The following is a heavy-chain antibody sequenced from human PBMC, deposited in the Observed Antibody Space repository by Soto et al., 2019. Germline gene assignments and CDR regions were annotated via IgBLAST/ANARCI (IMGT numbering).Heavy chain of an antibody. D-gene: IGHD6-19*01. CDR2: INAGNGNT. CDR1: GYTFTSYA. J-gene: IGHJ3*02. Sequence: ASVKVSCKASGYTFTSYAMHWVRQAPGQRLEWMGWINAGNGNTKYSQKFQGRVTITRDTSASTAYMELSSLRSDDTAVYYCARDGLIIAVAGHGDAFDIWGQGTMVTVSS. V-gene: IGHV1-3*01. CDR3: ARDGLIIAVAGHGDAFDI.